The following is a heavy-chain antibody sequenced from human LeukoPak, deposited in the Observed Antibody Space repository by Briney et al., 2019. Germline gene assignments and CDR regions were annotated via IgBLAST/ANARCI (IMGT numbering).Heavy chain of an antibody. J-gene: IGHJ4*02. CDR3: AHSPIAVAGLSFDY. D-gene: IGHD6-19*01. V-gene: IGHV2-5*02. CDR1: GFSLSTSGVG. Sequence: SGPTLVNPPQTLTLTCTFSGFSLSTSGVGVGWIRQPPGKALEWLALLYWDDDKRYIPSLKSRLTITKDTSKNQVVLTMTNMDPVDTATYYCAHSPIAVAGLSFDYWGQGTLVTVSS. CDR2: LYWDDDK.